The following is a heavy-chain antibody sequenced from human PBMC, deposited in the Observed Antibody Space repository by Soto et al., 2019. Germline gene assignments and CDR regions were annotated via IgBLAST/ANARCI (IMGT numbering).Heavy chain of an antibody. CDR2: INHSGST. V-gene: IGHV4-34*01. J-gene: IGHJ4*02. Sequence: SETLSLTCTVSGGSFSGYFWTWTRQPPGKGLEWIGEINHSGSTNYNPSLKSRVTISVDTSKNQFSLKLSSVTAADTAVYYCARGNDYDFWSDLNDYWGQGTLVTVSS. CDR1: GGSFSGYF. D-gene: IGHD3-3*01. CDR3: ARGNDYDFWSDLNDY.